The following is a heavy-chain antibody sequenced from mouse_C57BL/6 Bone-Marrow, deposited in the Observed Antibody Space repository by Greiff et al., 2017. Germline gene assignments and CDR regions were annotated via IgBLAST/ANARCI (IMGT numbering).Heavy chain of an antibody. CDR1: GFTFSDYY. Sequence: EVKLMESEGGLVQPGSSMKLSCTASGFTFSDYYMAWVRQVPEQGLEWVANINYDGSSTYYLDSLKSRFIISRDNAKNILYLQMSSLKSEDTATYYCARVIHYYGSSNYAMDYWGQGTSVTVSS. CDR2: INYDGSST. CDR3: ARVIHYYGSSNYAMDY. J-gene: IGHJ4*01. V-gene: IGHV5-16*01. D-gene: IGHD1-1*01.